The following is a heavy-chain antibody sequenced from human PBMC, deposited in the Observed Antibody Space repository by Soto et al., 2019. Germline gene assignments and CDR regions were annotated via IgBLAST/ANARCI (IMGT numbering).Heavy chain of an antibody. Sequence: QVQLVQSGAEVKKPGSSVKVSCKASGGTFSSYAISWVRQAPGQGLEWMGGIIPIIGTANYEQKFQGRVTITADESTSTAYMELSSLISEDTAVYYCASYSSSWNGWFEPWGQGTLVTVSS. J-gene: IGHJ5*02. CDR1: GGTFSSYA. V-gene: IGHV1-69*12. D-gene: IGHD6-13*01. CDR2: IIPIIGTA. CDR3: ASYSSSWNGWFEP.